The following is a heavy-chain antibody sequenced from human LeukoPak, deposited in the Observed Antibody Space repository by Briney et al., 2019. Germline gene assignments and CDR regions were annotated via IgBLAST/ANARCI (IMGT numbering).Heavy chain of an antibody. V-gene: IGHV3-7*01. CDR1: GFTLNRHW. D-gene: IGHD3-16*01. CDR3: ARLLGESTIYDL. Sequence: GGSLRLSCAASGFTLNRHWVSWVRQAPGKGLEWVASIKQNGYEKHYVDSVKGRFTISRDNAEQSVSLQMDSLRDDDTAIFYCARLLGESTIYDLWGQGTLDIVSS. J-gene: IGHJ5*02. CDR2: IKQNGYEK.